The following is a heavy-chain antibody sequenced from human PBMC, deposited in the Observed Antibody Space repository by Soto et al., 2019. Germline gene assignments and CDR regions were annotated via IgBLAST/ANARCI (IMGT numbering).Heavy chain of an antibody. J-gene: IGHJ5*02. CDR1: GGSISSGGYY. CDR2: IYYIGST. V-gene: IGHV4-31*03. D-gene: IGHD5-12*01. CDR3: ARDRRRRDGYNGWFDP. Sequence: QVQLQESGPGLVKPSQTLSLTCTVSGGSISSGGYYWSWIRQHPGKGLEWIGYIYYIGSTYYNPSLKSRVIISVDTSKNQFSLKLSSVTAADTAVYYCARDRRRRDGYNGWFDPWGQGTLVTVSS.